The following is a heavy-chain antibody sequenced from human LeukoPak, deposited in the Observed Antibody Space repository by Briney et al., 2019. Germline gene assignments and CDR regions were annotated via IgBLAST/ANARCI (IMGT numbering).Heavy chain of an antibody. V-gene: IGHV4-34*01. D-gene: IGHD6-19*01. CDR3: ARVMGSGWTGFDY. Sequence: SETLSLTCAVYGGSFSGYYWSWIRQPPGKGLEWIGEINHSGSTNYNPSLKSRVTIPVDTSKNQFSLKLSSVTAADTAVYYCARVMGSGWTGFDYWGQGTLVTVSS. CDR2: INHSGST. CDR1: GGSFSGYY. J-gene: IGHJ4*02.